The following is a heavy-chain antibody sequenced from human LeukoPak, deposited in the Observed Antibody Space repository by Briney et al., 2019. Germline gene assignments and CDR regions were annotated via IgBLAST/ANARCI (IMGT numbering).Heavy chain of an antibody. CDR2: IKQDGSEK. V-gene: IGHV3-7*01. J-gene: IGHJ5*02. D-gene: IGHD6-6*01. Sequence: PGGSLRLSCAASGFTFSSYWMSWVRQAPGKGLEWVANIKQDGSEKYYVDSVKGRFTISRDNAKNSLYLQMNSLRAEDTAVYYCARDVGEYSSKIAIDNWFDPWGQGTLVTVSS. CDR1: GFTFSSYW. CDR3: ARDVGEYSSKIAIDNWFDP.